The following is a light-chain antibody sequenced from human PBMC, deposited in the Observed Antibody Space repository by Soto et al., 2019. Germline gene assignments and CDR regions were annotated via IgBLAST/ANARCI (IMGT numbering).Light chain of an antibody. J-gene: IGKJ5*01. Sequence: TVMTHSPATLSVSPREGATVSCRASQSVGSSLAWYQQKPGQAPRLLIYDASNRATGIPARFSGSGSGTDFTLTISSLEPEDFAVYYCQQRSNWPPITFGQRTRLEIK. CDR1: QSVGSS. CDR3: QQRSNWPPIT. CDR2: DAS. V-gene: IGKV3-11*01.